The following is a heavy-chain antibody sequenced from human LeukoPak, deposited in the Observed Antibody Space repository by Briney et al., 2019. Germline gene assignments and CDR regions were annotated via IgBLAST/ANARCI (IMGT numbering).Heavy chain of an antibody. CDR3: ARQGYGYVYFDF. Sequence: SGPTLVQPTETLTLTCTFSGFSLDSTAVGVGWVRQPPGKALEWLALIYGSDDKRYMPSLQNRLTITKDTSKNLVVLTIANVDPVDTATYYCARQGYGYVYFDFWGRGILVTVSS. D-gene: IGHD5-18*01. CDR1: GFSLDSTAVG. J-gene: IGHJ4*02. V-gene: IGHV2-5*01. CDR2: IYGSDDK.